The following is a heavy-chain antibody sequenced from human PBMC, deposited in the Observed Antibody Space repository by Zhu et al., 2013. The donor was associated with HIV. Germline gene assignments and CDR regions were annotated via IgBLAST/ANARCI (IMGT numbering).Heavy chain of an antibody. D-gene: IGHD1-26*01. CDR1: GGTFSSYA. Sequence: QVQLVQSGAEVKKPGSSVKVSCKASGGTFSSYAISWVRQAPGQGLEWMGGIIPIFGTANYAQKFQGRVTITADESTSTAYMELSSLRSEDTAVYYCARGRLIVGATTGGRYYFDYWGQGTLVTVSS. CDR2: IIPIFGTA. CDR3: ARGRLIVGATTGGRYYFDY. J-gene: IGHJ4*02. V-gene: IGHV1-69*01.